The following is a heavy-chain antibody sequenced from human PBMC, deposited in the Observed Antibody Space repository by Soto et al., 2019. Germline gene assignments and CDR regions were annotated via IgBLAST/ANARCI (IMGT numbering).Heavy chain of an antibody. J-gene: IGHJ4*02. Sequence: EVQLAESGGGMVQPGGSLRLSCVASGFTFSSYDMHWVRQAPGKGLEYVSSISSNGGTTYYGNSVKGRFTISRDNSKTTLYLQMGSLRAEDMAVYYCVRRVSGNYDYWGKGTLVTVS. CDR2: ISSNGGTT. D-gene: IGHD1-7*01. CDR3: VRRVSGNYDY. CDR1: GFTFSSYD. V-gene: IGHV3-64*01.